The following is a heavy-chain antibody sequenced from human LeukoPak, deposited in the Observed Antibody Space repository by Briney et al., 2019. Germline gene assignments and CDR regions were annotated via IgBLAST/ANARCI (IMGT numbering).Heavy chain of an antibody. CDR1: GFTFSSYA. D-gene: IGHD3-16*01. CDR2: ISSIGVGT. Sequence: GGSLRLSCSASGFTFSSYAMHWVRQAPGKGLEYVSSISSIGVGTYYADSVKGRFTISRDNSKNTLYLQMSSLRVEDTAVYYCVKDKEGTWGDCWGQGALVTVSS. CDR3: VKDKEGTWGDC. J-gene: IGHJ4*02. V-gene: IGHV3-64D*06.